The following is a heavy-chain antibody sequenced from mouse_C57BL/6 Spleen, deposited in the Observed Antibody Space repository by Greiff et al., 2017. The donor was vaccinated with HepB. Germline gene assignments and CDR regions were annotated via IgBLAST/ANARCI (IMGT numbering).Heavy chain of an antibody. CDR2: INPSSGYT. CDR3: ARTAQATSWFAY. D-gene: IGHD3-2*02. V-gene: IGHV1-4*01. Sequence: QVQLQQSGAELARPGASVKMSCKASGYTFTSYTMHWVKQRPGQGLEWIGYINPSSGYTKYNQKFKDKATLTADKSSSTAYMQLSSLTSEDSAVYYCARTAQATSWFAYWGQVTLVTVSA. J-gene: IGHJ3*01. CDR1: GYTFTSYT.